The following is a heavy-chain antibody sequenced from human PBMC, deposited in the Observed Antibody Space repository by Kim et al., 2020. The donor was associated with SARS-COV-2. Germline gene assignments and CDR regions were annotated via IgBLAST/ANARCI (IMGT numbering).Heavy chain of an antibody. CDR3: ARGYSGSYGRFDP. J-gene: IGHJ5*02. V-gene: IGHV4-59*09. D-gene: IGHD1-26*01. Sequence: YNPSLKSRVTILVDTSKNQLSLKLNSVTAADTAVYYCARGYSGSYGRFDPWGQGTLVTVSS.